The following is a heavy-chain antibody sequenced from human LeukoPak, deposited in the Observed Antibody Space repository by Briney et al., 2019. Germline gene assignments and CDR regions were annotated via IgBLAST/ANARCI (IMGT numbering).Heavy chain of an antibody. CDR1: GGSISSSSYY. J-gene: IGHJ4*02. CDR3: ARPYGAAGLD. D-gene: IGHD4-17*01. V-gene: IGHV4-39*01. Sequence: SETLSLTCTVSGGSISSSSYYWGWIRQPPGKGLEWIGSIYYSGSTYYNASLKSRVTISVDTSKNQFSLKLSSVTAADTAVYYCARPYGAAGLDWGQGTLVTVSS. CDR2: IYYSGST.